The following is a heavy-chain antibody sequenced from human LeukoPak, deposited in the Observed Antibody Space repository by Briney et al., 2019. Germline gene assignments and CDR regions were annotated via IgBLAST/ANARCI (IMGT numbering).Heavy chain of an antibody. D-gene: IGHD1-26*01. CDR2: ISAYNGNT. CDR3: ARALGGSYYPYYFDY. CDR1: GYTFTSYG. J-gene: IGHJ4*02. Sequence: ASVKVSCKASGYTFTSYGISWVRQAPGQGLEWMGWISAYNGNTNYAQKLQGRVTMTTDTSTSTAYMELRSLRSDDTAVYYCARALGGSYYPYYFDYWGQGTLVTVSS. V-gene: IGHV1-18*01.